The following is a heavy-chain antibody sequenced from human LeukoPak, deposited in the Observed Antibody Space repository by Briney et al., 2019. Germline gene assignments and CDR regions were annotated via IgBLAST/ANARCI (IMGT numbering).Heavy chain of an antibody. V-gene: IGHV4-59*01. Sequence: SETLSLTCTVSGGSISTYYWSWIRQPPGKGTEWIGYIYYTGSTSYNPSLKTRVTISVDTSKNQFSLRLSSATSADTAVYYCARNGSPYYYYMDVWGKGTTVTVSS. J-gene: IGHJ6*03. D-gene: IGHD3-10*01. CDR2: IYYTGST. CDR3: ARNGSPYYYYMDV. CDR1: GGSISTYY.